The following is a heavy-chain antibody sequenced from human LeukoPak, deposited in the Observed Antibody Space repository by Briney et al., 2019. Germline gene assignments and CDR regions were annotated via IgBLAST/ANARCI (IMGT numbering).Heavy chain of an antibody. CDR2: IYNSGST. CDR3: ARVQYCSTTSCPIDP. J-gene: IGHJ5*02. CDR1: GGSISSYY. Sequence: SETLSLTCTVSGGSISSYYWSWIRQPPGKGLEWVGYIYNSGSTNYNPSLKSRVTISVDTSKNQFSLKMSSVTAADTAVYYCARVQYCSTTSCPIDPWGLGTLVTVSS. V-gene: IGHV4-59*01. D-gene: IGHD2-2*01.